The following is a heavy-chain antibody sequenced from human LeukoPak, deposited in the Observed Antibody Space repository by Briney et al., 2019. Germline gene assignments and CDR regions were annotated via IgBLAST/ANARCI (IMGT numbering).Heavy chain of an antibody. CDR2: IRYDGSNK. CDR3: AKDLYYYDSSGLMDY. J-gene: IGHJ4*02. Sequence: PGGSLRLSCAASGFTFSSYSMNWVRQAPGKGLEWVAFIRYDGSNKYYADSVKGRFTISRDNSKNTLYLQMNSLRAEDTAVYYCAKDLYYYDSSGLMDYWGQGTLVTVSS. V-gene: IGHV3-30*02. CDR1: GFTFSSYS. D-gene: IGHD3-22*01.